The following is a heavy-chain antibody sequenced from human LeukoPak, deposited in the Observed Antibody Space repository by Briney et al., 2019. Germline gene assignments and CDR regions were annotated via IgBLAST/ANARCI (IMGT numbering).Heavy chain of an antibody. CDR3: LRDPAADGGS. D-gene: IGHD4-23*01. V-gene: IGHV3-74*01. CDR2: INTDGTII. J-gene: IGHJ5*02. Sequence: GGSLRLSCAASGFTFSNYWMHWVRQAPGTGPVWVSGINTDGTIIRSADSVKGRFSISRDNAKNTLFPQMDSLRGEDTAVYYCLRDPAADGGSWGQGTLVIVSP. CDR1: GFTFSNYW.